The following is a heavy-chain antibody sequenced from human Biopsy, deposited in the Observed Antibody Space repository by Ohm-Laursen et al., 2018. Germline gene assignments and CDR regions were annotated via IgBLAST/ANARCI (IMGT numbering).Heavy chain of an antibody. CDR1: GGSIISYY. CDR2: VYNGGIT. D-gene: IGHD3-3*01. V-gene: IGHV4-59*01. CDR3: ARTPRDSFWSGSYKRGLWFDP. J-gene: IGHJ5*02. Sequence: GTLSLTCSGSGGSIISYYWTWIRQPPGKGLEWIGHVYNGGITNYNPSLKSRVTISKDTSKNQFSLQVNSVTAADTAVYYCARTPRDSFWSGSYKRGLWFDPWGQGTLVIVSS.